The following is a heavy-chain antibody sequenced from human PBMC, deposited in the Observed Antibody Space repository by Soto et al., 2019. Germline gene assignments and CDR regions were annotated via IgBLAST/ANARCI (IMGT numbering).Heavy chain of an antibody. D-gene: IGHD6-13*01. CDR1: GFSFTTRGRG. CDR2: IYWDDDN. J-gene: IGHJ4*02. Sequence: SGPTLVNLTQPLTLTCNFSGFSFTTRGRGVGWIRQPARMVLEWLALIYWDDDNRYSPPLKSRLTITKQTSKNQIVLTMAIFYRVDAATYYCAHLWEGSHSSTWDYWGQGTLVTVSS. V-gene: IGHV2-5*02. CDR3: AHLWEGSHSSTWDY.